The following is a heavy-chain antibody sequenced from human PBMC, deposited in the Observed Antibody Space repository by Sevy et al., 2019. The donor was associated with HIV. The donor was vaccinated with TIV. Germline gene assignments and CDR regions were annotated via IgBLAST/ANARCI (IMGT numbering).Heavy chain of an antibody. J-gene: IGHJ5*02. CDR3: ARSPPVVVVPGAPSWFDH. Sequence: SETLSLTCAVHDGSFSGYYWNWIRQLPGKGLEWIGEINESGITYYNPSLKSRVTISVDTSKKQFSLKLNSVTAADTALYFCARSPPVVVVPGAPSWFDHWGQGTLVTVSS. CDR2: INESGIT. V-gene: IGHV4-34*01. D-gene: IGHD2-2*01. CDR1: DGSFSGYY.